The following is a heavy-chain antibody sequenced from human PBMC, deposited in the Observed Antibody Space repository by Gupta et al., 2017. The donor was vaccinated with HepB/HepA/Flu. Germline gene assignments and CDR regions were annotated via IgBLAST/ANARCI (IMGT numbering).Heavy chain of an antibody. CDR2: IYYSGST. CDR3: ARGLPGDCTNGVCYSGDWFDP. V-gene: IGHV4-61*01. D-gene: IGHD2-8*01. Sequence: QVQLQESGPGLVKPSETLSLTCTVSGGSVSSGFYYWSWIRQPPGKGLEYIGYIYYSGSTNYNPSLKSRVPISVDTSRNQFSLKLRSVTAADTAVYFCARGLPGDCTNGVCYSGDWFDPWGQGTLVTVSS. J-gene: IGHJ5*02. CDR1: GGSVSSGFYY.